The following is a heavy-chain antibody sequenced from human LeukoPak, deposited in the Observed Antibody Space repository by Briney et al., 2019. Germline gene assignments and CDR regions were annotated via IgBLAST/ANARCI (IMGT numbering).Heavy chain of an antibody. V-gene: IGHV1-2*02. CDR1: GYTFTGYY. J-gene: IGHJ3*02. CDR2: INPNSGGT. Sequence: ASVKVSCKASGYTFTGYYMHWVRQAPGQGLEWMGWINPNSGGTNYAQKFQGRVTMTRDTSISTAYMELSRLRSDDTAVYYCARDREGYYDILTGYYGVGAFDIWGQGTMVTVSS. D-gene: IGHD3-9*01. CDR3: ARDREGYYDILTGYYGVGAFDI.